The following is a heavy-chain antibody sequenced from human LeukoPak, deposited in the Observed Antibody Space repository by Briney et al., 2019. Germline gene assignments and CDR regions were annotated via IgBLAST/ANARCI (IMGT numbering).Heavy chain of an antibody. Sequence: GESLRISCKGSGYSFTSYRISWVRQMPGKGLEWMGRIDPSDSYTNYSPSFQGHVTISADKSISTAYLQWSSLKASDTAMYYCTRLGVDSSGPYYFDYWGQGTLVTVSS. V-gene: IGHV5-10-1*01. CDR3: TRLGVDSSGPYYFDY. CDR2: IDPSDSYT. D-gene: IGHD3-22*01. CDR1: GYSFTSYR. J-gene: IGHJ4*02.